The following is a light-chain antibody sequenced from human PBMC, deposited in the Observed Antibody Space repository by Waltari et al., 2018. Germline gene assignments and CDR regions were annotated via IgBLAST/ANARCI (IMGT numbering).Light chain of an antibody. J-gene: IGKJ4*01. CDR3: QQYYTTPPLT. CDR2: WAS. CDR1: QSVLYSSNNKNY. V-gene: IGKV4-1*01. Sequence: DIVMTQSPDSLAVSLGERATINYQSSQSVLYSSNNKNYLAWYQQKPGQPPKLLIYWASTRESGVPDRFSGSGSGTDFTLTISSLQAEDVAVYYCQQYYTTPPLTFGGGTKVEIK.